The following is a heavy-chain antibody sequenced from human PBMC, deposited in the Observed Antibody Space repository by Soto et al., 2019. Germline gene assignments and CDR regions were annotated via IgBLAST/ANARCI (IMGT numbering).Heavy chain of an antibody. Sequence: PVGSLRLSCAASGFTLRSYGMHWVRQAPGKGLEWVAVISYDGNNKYYADSVKGRFTISRDNSKNTLYLQMNSLRVEDTAVYYCAKDRGTDCWGQGTLVTVSS. J-gene: IGHJ4*02. V-gene: IGHV3-30*18. CDR2: ISYDGNNK. CDR3: AKDRGTDC. CDR1: GFTLRSYG.